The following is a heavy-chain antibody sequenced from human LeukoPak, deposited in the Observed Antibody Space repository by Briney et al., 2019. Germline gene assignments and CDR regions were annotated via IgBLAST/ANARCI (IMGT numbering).Heavy chain of an antibody. CDR2: IYYSGST. CDR1: GGSISSSSYY. Sequence: SETLSLTCTVSGGSISSSSYYWGWIRQPPGKGLEWTGSIYYSGSTYYNPSLKSRVTISVDTSKNQFSLKLSSVTAADTAVYFCARGFRGDNFDYWGQGTLVTVSS. J-gene: IGHJ4*02. CDR3: ARGFRGDNFDY. D-gene: IGHD7-27*01. V-gene: IGHV4-39*01.